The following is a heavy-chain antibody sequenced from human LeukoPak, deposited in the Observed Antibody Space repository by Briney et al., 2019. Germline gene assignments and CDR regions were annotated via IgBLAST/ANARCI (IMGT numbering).Heavy chain of an antibody. CDR1: GGSISSYY. J-gene: IGHJ3*02. D-gene: IGHD3-22*01. Sequence: PSETLSLTCTVSGGSISSYYWSWIRQPAGEGLEWIGRIYTSGSTNYNPSLKSRVTMSVDTSKNQFSLKLSSVTAADTAVYYCARGRRYYDSSGYYSAFDIWGQGTMVTVSS. CDR2: IYTSGST. CDR3: ARGRRYYDSSGYYSAFDI. V-gene: IGHV4-4*07.